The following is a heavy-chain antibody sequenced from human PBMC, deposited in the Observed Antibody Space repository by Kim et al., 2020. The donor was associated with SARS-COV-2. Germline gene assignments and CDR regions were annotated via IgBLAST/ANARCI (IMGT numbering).Heavy chain of an antibody. V-gene: IGHV6-1*01. CDR2: TYYRSKWYN. CDR1: GDSVSSNSAA. J-gene: IGHJ4*02. Sequence: SQTLSLTCAISGDSVSSNSAAWNWIRQSPSRGLEWLGRTYYRSKWYNDYAVSVKSRITINPDTSKNQFSLQLNSVTPEDTAVYYCARDQVAARSIAAVPADYWGQGTLVTVSS. D-gene: IGHD6-13*01. CDR3: ARDQVAARSIAAVPADY.